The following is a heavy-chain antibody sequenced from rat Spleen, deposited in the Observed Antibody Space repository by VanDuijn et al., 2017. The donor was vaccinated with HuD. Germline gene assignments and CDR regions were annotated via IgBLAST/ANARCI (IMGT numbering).Heavy chain of an antibody. CDR1: GFNFKDYW. CDR2: INKDSSRI. V-gene: IGHV4-2*01. J-gene: IGHJ2*01. CDR3: VREERGVDY. Sequence: EVKLVESGGGLVQPGRSLKLSCAASGFNFKDYWMGWVRQAPGRGLEWIGEINKDSSRIKYTPSLKDKFTISRDNAQNTLYLQMSKLGSEDTAIYYCVREERGVDYWGQGVMVTVSS.